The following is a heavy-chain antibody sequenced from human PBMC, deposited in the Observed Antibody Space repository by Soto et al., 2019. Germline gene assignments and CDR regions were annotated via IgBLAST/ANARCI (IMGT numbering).Heavy chain of an antibody. D-gene: IGHD1-1*01. CDR3: VRDNNWSFDY. V-gene: IGHV3-48*02. CDR1: GLTFTTYN. Sequence: GSLRLSCAVSGLTFTTYNFNWVRQAPGKGLELISFINPGSVTRHYADSVKGRFTISRDNARNRLYLQMNSLRDEDTAIYYCVRDNNWSFDYWGQGILVTVSS. CDR2: INPGSVTR. J-gene: IGHJ4*02.